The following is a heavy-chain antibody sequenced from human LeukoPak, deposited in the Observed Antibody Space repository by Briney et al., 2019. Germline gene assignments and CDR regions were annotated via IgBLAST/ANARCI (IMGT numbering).Heavy chain of an antibody. CDR1: GFTFSGYA. CDR3: ARARQNWFDP. CDR2: ISYDGSNK. J-gene: IGHJ5*02. D-gene: IGHD1-1*01. V-gene: IGHV3-30*07. Sequence: GRSLRLSCAASGFTFSGYAIHWVRQAPGKGLEWVAVISYDGSNKKYADSVKGRFTISRDNSKNTLYLQMNSLRAEDTAVYYCARARQNWFDPWGQGTLVTVSS.